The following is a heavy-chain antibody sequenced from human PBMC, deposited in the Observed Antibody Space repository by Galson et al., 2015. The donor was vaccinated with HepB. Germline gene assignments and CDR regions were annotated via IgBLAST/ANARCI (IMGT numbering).Heavy chain of an antibody. V-gene: IGHV3-23*01. CDR3: AKDRSSSWYQGYFDY. CDR1: GFTFNNYA. Sequence: SLRLSCAASGFTFNNYAMSWVRQAPGKGLEWVSAISASGGSTYYADSVKGRFTISRDTSKNTLFLQMNSLRTEDTAVDYCAKDRSSSWYQGYFDYWGQGILVTVAS. D-gene: IGHD6-13*01. CDR2: ISASGGST. J-gene: IGHJ4*02.